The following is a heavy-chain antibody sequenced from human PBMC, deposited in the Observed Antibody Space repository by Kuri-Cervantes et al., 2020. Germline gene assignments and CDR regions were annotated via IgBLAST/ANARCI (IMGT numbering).Heavy chain of an antibody. D-gene: IGHD4-17*01. J-gene: IGHJ1*01. CDR2: IIPIFGTA. CDR3: ARWKDGDYPAYFQH. Sequence: VKVSCKASGGTFSSYAISWVRQAPGQGLEWMGGIIPIFGTANYAQKFQGRVTITADESTSTACMELSSLRSEDTAVYYCARWKDGDYPAYFQHWGQGTLVTVSS. V-gene: IGHV1-69*01. CDR1: GGTFSSYA.